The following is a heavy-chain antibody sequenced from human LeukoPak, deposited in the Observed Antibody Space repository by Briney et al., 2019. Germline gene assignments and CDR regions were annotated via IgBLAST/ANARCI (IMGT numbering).Heavy chain of an antibody. CDR3: ARYYDSSGYYPTYYFDY. CDR1: GFTFSDHY. CDR2: TRNKANNYTT. J-gene: IGHJ4*02. Sequence: GGSLRLSCAASGFTFSDHYMDWVRQAPGKGLEWVGRTRNKANNYTTEYAASVKGRFTISRDDSKNSLYLQMNSLKTEDTAVYYCARYYDSSGYYPTYYFDYWGQGTLVTVSS. D-gene: IGHD3-22*01. V-gene: IGHV3-72*01.